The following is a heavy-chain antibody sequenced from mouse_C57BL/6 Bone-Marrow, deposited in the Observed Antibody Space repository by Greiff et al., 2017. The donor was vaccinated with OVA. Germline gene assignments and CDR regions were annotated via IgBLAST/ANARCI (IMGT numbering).Heavy chain of an antibody. CDR2: IDPSDSET. V-gene: IGHV1-52*01. CDR3: ARSLPYYYGSAYAMDY. Sequence: VQLQQPGAELVRPGSSVKLSCKASGYTFTSYWMHWVKQRPIQGLEWIGNIDPSDSETHYNQKFKDKATLTVDKSSSTAYMQLSSLTSEDSAVYYCARSLPYYYGSAYAMDYWGQGTSVTVSS. J-gene: IGHJ4*01. D-gene: IGHD1-1*01. CDR1: GYTFTSYW.